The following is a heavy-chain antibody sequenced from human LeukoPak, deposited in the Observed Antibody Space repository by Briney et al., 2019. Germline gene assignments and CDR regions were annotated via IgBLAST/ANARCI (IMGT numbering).Heavy chain of an antibody. J-gene: IGHJ4*02. CDR1: GFTFSSYS. CDR2: ISSSSSYI. CDR3: AKDMRVASTGGVGYFDN. V-gene: IGHV3-21*01. D-gene: IGHD7-27*01. Sequence: GGSLRLSCAASGFTFSSYSMNWVRQAPGKGLEWVSSISSSSSYIYYADSVKGRFTISRDNSKNTLYLQMNSLGLEGTAVYYCAKDMRVASTGGVGYFDNWGQGTLVTVSS.